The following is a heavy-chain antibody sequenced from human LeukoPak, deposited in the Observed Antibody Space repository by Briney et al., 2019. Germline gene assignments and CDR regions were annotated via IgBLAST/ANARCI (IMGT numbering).Heavy chain of an antibody. CDR3: ASGGVHYYYYYMDL. V-gene: IGHV1-69*05. J-gene: IGHJ6*03. CDR2: IIPIFGTA. D-gene: IGHD2-8*02. CDR1: GGTFSSYA. Sequence: SVKVSCKASGGTFSSYAISWVRQAPGQGLEWMGGIIPIFGTANYAQKFQGRVTITTDESTSTAYMELSSLRSEDTAVYYCASGGVHYYYYYMDLWGKGTTVTVSS.